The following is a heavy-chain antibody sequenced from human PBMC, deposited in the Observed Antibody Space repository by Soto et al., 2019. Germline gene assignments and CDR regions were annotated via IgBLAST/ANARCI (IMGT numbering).Heavy chain of an antibody. CDR1: GGTSSNFV. J-gene: IGHJ6*02. Sequence: QVQLVQSGTEVKKSGSSVKVSCRASGGTSSNFVITWVRQVPGQGLEWLGGILPMFGAAKYAQKFQDRLIITADRSTQTAAMELGSLRSEDTAVYYCARPKRSGYDKGDSYYHTMDVWGHGTTVTVS. CDR3: ARPKRSGYDKGDSYYHTMDV. CDR2: ILPMFGAA. V-gene: IGHV1-69*06. D-gene: IGHD3-3*01.